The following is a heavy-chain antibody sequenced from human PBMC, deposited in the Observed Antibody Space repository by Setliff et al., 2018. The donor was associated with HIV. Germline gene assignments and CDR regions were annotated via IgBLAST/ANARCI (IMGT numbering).Heavy chain of an antibody. D-gene: IGHD3-10*01. J-gene: IGHJ4*02. V-gene: IGHV4-38-2*02. CDR1: GYSISRDYY. Sequence: SETLSLTCTVSGYSISRDYYWGWIRQSPGKGLEWIGNIYHSVNTYYNPSLKSRVTISADATKNQFSLKLTSVTAADTAVYYCASIWFGESKPLDSWGQGMLVTVSS. CDR2: IYHSVNT. CDR3: ASIWFGESKPLDS.